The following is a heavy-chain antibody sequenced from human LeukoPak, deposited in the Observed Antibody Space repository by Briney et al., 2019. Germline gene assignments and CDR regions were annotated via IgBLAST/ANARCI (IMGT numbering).Heavy chain of an antibody. Sequence: GGSLRLSCAASGFTFSSYSMNWVRQAPGKGPEWVSYISSSSSTIYYADSVKGRFTISRDNAKNSLYLQMNSLRAEDTAVYYCAKGSSSGYYYMDVWGKGTTVTVSS. V-gene: IGHV3-48*01. CDR1: GFTFSSYS. CDR3: AKGSSSGYYYMDV. D-gene: IGHD6-13*01. CDR2: ISSSSSTI. J-gene: IGHJ6*03.